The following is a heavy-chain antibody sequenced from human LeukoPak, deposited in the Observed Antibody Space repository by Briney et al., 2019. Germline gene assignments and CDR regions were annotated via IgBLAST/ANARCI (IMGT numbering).Heavy chain of an antibody. J-gene: IGHJ5*02. Sequence: PSETLSLTCTVSGGSISSSSYYWGWIRQPPGKGLEWIGSIYYSGSTNYNPSLKSRVTISVDTSKNQFSLKLSSVTAADTAVYYCARESMTYYDILTGYYKGWFDPWGQGTLVTVSS. CDR3: ARESMTYYDILTGYYKGWFDP. CDR2: IYYSGST. CDR1: GGSISSSSYY. V-gene: IGHV4-39*07. D-gene: IGHD3-9*01.